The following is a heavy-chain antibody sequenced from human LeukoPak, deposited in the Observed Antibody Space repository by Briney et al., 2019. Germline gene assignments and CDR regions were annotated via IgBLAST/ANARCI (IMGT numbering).Heavy chain of an antibody. V-gene: IGHV3-53*01. D-gene: IGHD6-13*01. J-gene: IGHJ6*02. CDR3: ARSIAAPYGMDV. CDR2: IYSGGST. Sequence: PGGSLRLSCAASEFTVSSNYMSWVRQAPGKGLEWVSVIYSGGSTYYADSAKGRFTISRDNSKNTLYLQMNSLRAEDTAVYYCARSIAAPYGMDVWGQGTTVTVSS. CDR1: EFTVSSNY.